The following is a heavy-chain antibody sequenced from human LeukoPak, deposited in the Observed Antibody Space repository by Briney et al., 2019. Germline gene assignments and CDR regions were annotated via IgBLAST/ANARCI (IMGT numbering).Heavy chain of an antibody. Sequence: GRSLRLSCAASGFTFDDYAMHWVRQAPGKGLEWVSGIGWNGGSIGYADSVKGRFTISRDNAKNSLYLQMNSLRAEDTAVYYCARDTRRAEAGVLDYWGQGTLVTVSS. CDR1: GFTFDDYA. CDR2: IGWNGGSI. CDR3: ARDTRRAEAGVLDY. D-gene: IGHD6-13*01. V-gene: IGHV3-9*01. J-gene: IGHJ4*02.